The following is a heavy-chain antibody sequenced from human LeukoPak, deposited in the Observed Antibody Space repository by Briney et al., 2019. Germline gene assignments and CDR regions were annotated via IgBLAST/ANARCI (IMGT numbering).Heavy chain of an antibody. J-gene: IGHJ4*02. CDR2: IRYDGSNK. Sequence: PGGSLRLSCAASAFTFSTYGMHWVRQAPGKGLEWVAFIRYDGSNKYYADSVKGRFTISRDNSKNTLYLQMNSLRADDTAIYYCAKGHCSSTSCYGTGFDYWGQGTLVTVSS. V-gene: IGHV3-30*02. CDR3: AKGHCSSTSCYGTGFDY. CDR1: AFTFSTYG. D-gene: IGHD2-2*01.